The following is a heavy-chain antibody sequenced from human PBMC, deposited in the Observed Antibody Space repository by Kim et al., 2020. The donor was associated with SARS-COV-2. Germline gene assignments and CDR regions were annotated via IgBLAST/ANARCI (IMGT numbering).Heavy chain of an antibody. J-gene: IGHJ4*02. D-gene: IGHD3-10*01. Sequence: GGSLRLSCAASGFTFSSYGMHWVRQAPGKGLEWVAVISYDGSNKYYADSVKGRFTISRDNSKNTLYLQMNSLRAEDTAVYYCARDQGTMVRGVNYPDYWGQGTLVTVSS. CDR1: GFTFSSYG. CDR2: ISYDGSNK. CDR3: ARDQGTMVRGVNYPDY. V-gene: IGHV3-33*05.